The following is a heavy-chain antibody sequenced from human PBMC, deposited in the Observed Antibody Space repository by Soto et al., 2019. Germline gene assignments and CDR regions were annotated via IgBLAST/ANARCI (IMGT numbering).Heavy chain of an antibody. J-gene: IGHJ2*01. V-gene: IGHV3-30-3*01. CDR3: ARDSLVTMIRRGYFDL. Sequence: VQLVESGGGVVQPGRSLRLSCAASGFTFSSYAMHWVRQAPGKGLEWVAVISYDGSNKYYADSVKGRFTISRDNSKNALYLQMTSLRAGDTAVYYCARDSLVTMIRRGYFDLWGRGTLVTVSS. D-gene: IGHD3-22*01. CDR2: ISYDGSNK. CDR1: GFTFSSYA.